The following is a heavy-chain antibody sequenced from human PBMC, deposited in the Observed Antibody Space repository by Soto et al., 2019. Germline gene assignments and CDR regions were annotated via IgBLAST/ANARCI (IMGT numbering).Heavy chain of an antibody. V-gene: IGHV1-3*01. D-gene: IGHD3-9*01. CDR3: ARDSGYDILTGYPDAFDI. CDR1: GYTFTSYA. Sequence: ASVKVSCKASGYTFTSYAMHWVRQAPGQRLEWMGWINAGNGNTKYSQKFQGRVTITRDTSASTAYMELSRLRSDDTAVYYCARDSGYDILTGYPDAFDIWGQGTMVTVSS. J-gene: IGHJ3*02. CDR2: INAGNGNT.